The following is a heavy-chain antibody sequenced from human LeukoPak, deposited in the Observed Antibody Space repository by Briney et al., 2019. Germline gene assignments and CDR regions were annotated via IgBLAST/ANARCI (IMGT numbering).Heavy chain of an antibody. J-gene: IGHJ3*02. CDR2: INTNTGNP. V-gene: IGHV7-4-1*02. CDR3: ARVLGGVTTSVDAFDI. Sequence: ASVTVSCKASGYTFTSYAMNWVRQAPGQGLEWMGWINTNTGNPTYAQGFTGRFVFSLDTSVSTAYLQISSLKAEDTAVYYCARVLGGVTTSVDAFDIWGQGTMVTVSS. CDR1: GYTFTSYA. D-gene: IGHD4-17*01.